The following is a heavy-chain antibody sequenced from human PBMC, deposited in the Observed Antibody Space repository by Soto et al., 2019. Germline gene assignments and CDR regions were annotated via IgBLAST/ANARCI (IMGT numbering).Heavy chain of an antibody. Sequence: ASVKVSCKASGYTFTGYYMHWVRQAPGQGLEWMGWINPNSGGTNYAQRFQGWVTMTRDTSISTAYMELSRLRSDDTAVYYCARGGAAADLCFAHWGQGTLVTVSS. CDR3: ARGGAAADLCFAH. CDR2: INPNSGGT. J-gene: IGHJ5*02. V-gene: IGHV1-2*04. D-gene: IGHD6-13*01. CDR1: GYTFTGYY.